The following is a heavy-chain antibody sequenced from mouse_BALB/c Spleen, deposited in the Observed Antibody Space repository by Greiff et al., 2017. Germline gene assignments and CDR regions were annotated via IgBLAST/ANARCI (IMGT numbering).Heavy chain of an antibody. CDR2: ISSGGSYT. CDR1: GFTFCSYA. J-gene: IGHJ4*01. Sequence: EVMLVESGGGLVKPGGSLKLSCAASGFTFCSYAMSWVCQSPEKRLEWVAEISSGGSYTYYPDTVTGRFTISRDNAKNTLYLEMSSLRSEDTAMYYCATNWDGYYAMDYWGQGTSVTVSS. D-gene: IGHD4-1*01. V-gene: IGHV5-9-4*01. CDR3: ATNWDGYYAMDY.